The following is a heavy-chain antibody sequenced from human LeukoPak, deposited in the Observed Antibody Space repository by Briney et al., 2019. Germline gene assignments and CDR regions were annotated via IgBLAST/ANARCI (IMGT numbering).Heavy chain of an antibody. CDR3: ARSDTAYGYYYGMGV. CDR2: INTNTGNP. Sequence: ASVKVSCKASGYTFTSYAMNWVRQAPGQGLEWMGWINTNTGNPTYAQGFTGRFVFSLDTSVSTAYLQISSLKAEDTAVYYCARSDTAYGYYYGMGVWGQGTTVTVSS. J-gene: IGHJ6*02. D-gene: IGHD5-18*01. V-gene: IGHV7-4-1*02. CDR1: GYTFTSYA.